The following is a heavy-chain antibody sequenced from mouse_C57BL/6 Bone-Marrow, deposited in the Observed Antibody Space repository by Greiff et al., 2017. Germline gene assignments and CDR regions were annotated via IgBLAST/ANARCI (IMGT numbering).Heavy chain of an antibody. CDR2: FDPNSGGT. CDR3: AILPSWFAY. V-gene: IGHV1-72*01. CDR1: GYTFTSYW. J-gene: IGHJ3*01. Sequence: QVQLQQPGAELVKPGASVQLSCKASGYTFTSYWMHWVKQRPGRGLEWIGRFDPNSGGTKYNEKFKSKATLTVDKPSSTAYMQLSSLTSEDSAVYCCAILPSWFAYWGQGTLVTVSA. D-gene: IGHD1-1*01.